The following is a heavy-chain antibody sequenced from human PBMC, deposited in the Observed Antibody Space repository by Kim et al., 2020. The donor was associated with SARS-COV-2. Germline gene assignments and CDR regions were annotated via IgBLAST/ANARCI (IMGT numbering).Heavy chain of an antibody. D-gene: IGHD3-3*01. CDR2: INPSADTT. V-gene: IGHV1-46*01. Sequence: ASVKVSCKASGYIFTSYYMHWVRQAPGQGLEWMGIINPSADTTTYAQKFQGRLTMTRDTSTSTVYMELSRLSSEDTAVYYCARGDPRGGNYDFWSGYYADFDYWGQGTLLTVSS. CDR3: ARGDPRGGNYDFWSGYYADFDY. J-gene: IGHJ4*02. CDR1: GYIFTSYY.